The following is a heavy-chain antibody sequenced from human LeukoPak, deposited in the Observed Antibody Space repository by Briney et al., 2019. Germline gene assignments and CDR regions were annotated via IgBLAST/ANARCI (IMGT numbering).Heavy chain of an antibody. CDR2: ISGSGGST. D-gene: IGHD3-3*01. J-gene: IGHJ6*02. V-gene: IGHV3-23*01. Sequence: GGSLRLSCAVSGFIVSNNYMNWVRQAPGKGLEWVSAISGSGGSTYYADSVKGRFTISRDNSKNTLYLQMNSLRAEDTAVYYCAKGLRFLEWLSYYYYGMDVWGQGTTVTVSS. CDR3: AKGLRFLEWLSYYYYGMDV. CDR1: GFIVSNNY.